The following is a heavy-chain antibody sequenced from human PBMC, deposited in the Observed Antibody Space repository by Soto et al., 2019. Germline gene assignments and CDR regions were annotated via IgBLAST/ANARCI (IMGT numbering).Heavy chain of an antibody. CDR1: GGSISSSSYY. CDR2: IYYSGST. D-gene: IGHD2-2*01. Sequence: SETLSLTCTVSGGSISSSSYYWGWIRQPPGKGLEWIGSIYYSGSTYYNPSLKSRVTISVDTSKNQFSLKLSSVTAADTAVYYWARQVVLYYYGMDVWGQGTTVTVSS. V-gene: IGHV4-39*01. J-gene: IGHJ6*02. CDR3: ARQVVLYYYGMDV.